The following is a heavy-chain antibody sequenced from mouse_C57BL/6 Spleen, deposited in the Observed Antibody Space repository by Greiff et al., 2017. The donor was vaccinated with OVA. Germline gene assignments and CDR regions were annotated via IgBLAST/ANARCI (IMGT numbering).Heavy chain of an antibody. J-gene: IGHJ4*01. D-gene: IGHD1-1*01. Sequence: EVKVEESGPGLVKPSQSLSLTCSVTGYSITSGYYWNWIRQFPGNKLEWMGYISYDGSNNYNPSLKNRISITRDTSKNQFFLKLNSVTTEDTATYYCARTHYGLAMDYWGQGTSVTVSS. CDR3: ARTHYGLAMDY. CDR1: GYSITSGYY. CDR2: ISYDGSN. V-gene: IGHV3-6*01.